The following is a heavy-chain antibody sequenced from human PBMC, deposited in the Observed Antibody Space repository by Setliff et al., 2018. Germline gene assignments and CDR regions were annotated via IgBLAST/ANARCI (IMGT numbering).Heavy chain of an antibody. Sequence: ASVKVSCKASGDTFSTYALTWVRQAPGQGLEWMGWISVYTGNTNYAPKLQGRVTMTTDASTSTAYMELRGLTSADTAVYYCSRLVRYCSKTTCQTASGAELWGQGTLVTVSS. V-gene: IGHV1-18*01. CDR1: GDTFSTYA. CDR3: SRLVRYCSKTTCQTASGAEL. CDR2: ISVYTGNT. D-gene: IGHD2-8*01. J-gene: IGHJ4*02.